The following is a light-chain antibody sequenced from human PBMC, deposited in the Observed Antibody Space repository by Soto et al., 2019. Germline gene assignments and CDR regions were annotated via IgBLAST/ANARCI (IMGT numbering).Light chain of an antibody. CDR1: QSISSW. J-gene: IGKJ2*01. CDR3: QQYNSYSYT. Sequence: DIQMTQSPSTLSASVGDRVNITCRASQSISSWLAWYQQKPGKAPKLLIYDASIFESGVPSRFSGSGSRTEFTLNISSLPPDDFATYYCQQYNSYSYTFGQGTKLEIK. CDR2: DAS. V-gene: IGKV1-5*01.